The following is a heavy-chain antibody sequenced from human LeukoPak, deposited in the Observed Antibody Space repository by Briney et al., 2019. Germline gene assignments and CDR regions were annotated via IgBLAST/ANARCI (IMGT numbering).Heavy chain of an antibody. V-gene: IGHV3-21*01. Sequence: GGSLRLSCAASGFTFSSYSMNWVRQAPGKGLEWVSSISSSSSYIYYADSVKGRFTISRDNAKNSLYLQMNSLRAEDTAVYYCARGVRGVINDYYYYYMDVWGKGTTVTVSS. CDR3: ARGVRGVINDYYYYYMDV. D-gene: IGHD3-10*01. CDR1: GFTFSSYS. CDR2: ISSSSSYI. J-gene: IGHJ6*03.